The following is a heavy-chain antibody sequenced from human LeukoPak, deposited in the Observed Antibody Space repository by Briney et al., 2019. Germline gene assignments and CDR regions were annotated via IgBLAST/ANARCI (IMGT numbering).Heavy chain of an antibody. CDR2: INDGGGRT. Sequence: GGSLRLSCAASGFIFSSYAMNWVRQAPGKGLEWVSAINDGGGRTYYADSVKGRFTISRDNAKNSLYLQMSNLRAEDTAVYYCAREEGGYDAFDIWGQGTMVTVSS. V-gene: IGHV3-23*01. CDR1: GFIFSSYA. D-gene: IGHD3-22*01. CDR3: AREEGGYDAFDI. J-gene: IGHJ3*02.